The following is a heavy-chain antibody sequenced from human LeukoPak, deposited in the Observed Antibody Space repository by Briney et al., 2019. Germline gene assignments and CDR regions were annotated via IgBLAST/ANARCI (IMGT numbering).Heavy chain of an antibody. CDR1: GFTFSGYS. J-gene: IGHJ4*02. CDR2: FGTRSTSI. CDR3: VRHGDTDSCLAN. D-gene: IGHD2-2*01. Sequence: GGSLRLSCTASGFTFSGYSMNWIRQAPGKRLEWVSSFGTRSTSIYHAGSVKGRFAISRDNAKNSLYLQMNSLRAEDTAVYYCVRHGDTDSCLANWGQGTLVTVSS. V-gene: IGHV3-21*01.